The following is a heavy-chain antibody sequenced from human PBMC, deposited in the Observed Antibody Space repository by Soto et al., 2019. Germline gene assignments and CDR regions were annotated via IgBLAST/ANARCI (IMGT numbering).Heavy chain of an antibody. J-gene: IGHJ3*02. CDR2: INSDGSST. V-gene: IGHV3-74*01. CDR3: ARVWSGSYLGAFDI. Sequence: GGSLRLSCAASGFTFSSYWMHWVRQAPGKGLVWVSRINSDGSSTSYADSVKGRFTISRDNAKNTLYLQMNSLRAEDTAVYYGARVWSGSYLGAFDIWGQGTMVTVSS. D-gene: IGHD1-26*01. CDR1: GFTFSSYW.